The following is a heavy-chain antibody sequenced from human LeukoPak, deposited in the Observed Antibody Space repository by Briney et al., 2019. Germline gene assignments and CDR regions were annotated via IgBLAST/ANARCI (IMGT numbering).Heavy chain of an antibody. D-gene: IGHD6-19*01. CDR3: AKDAYSSGPNWFDP. CDR2: ISDSGGNT. Sequence: PGGSLRLSCAASGFTFSNYAMTWVRQAPGKGLEWVSSISDSGGNTYYADSVKGRFTISRDNSKNTLYLHMNNLRVEDTAVYYCAKDAYSSGPNWFDPWGQGTLVTVSS. J-gene: IGHJ5*02. CDR1: GFTFSNYA. V-gene: IGHV3-23*01.